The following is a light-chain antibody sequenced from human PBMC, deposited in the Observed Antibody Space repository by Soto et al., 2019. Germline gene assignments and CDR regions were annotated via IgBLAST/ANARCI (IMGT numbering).Light chain of an antibody. CDR3: QQLNIYPFT. Sequence: IQLTQSPSSLSASVGDRVIMTCRASQGISSYLAWYQQKPGKAPTLLIYAASTLETGVPSRFSGSGSGTDFTLTISSXQPEDFATYYCQQLNIYPFTFGPGTKVDTK. CDR1: QGISSY. J-gene: IGKJ3*01. CDR2: AAS. V-gene: IGKV1-9*01.